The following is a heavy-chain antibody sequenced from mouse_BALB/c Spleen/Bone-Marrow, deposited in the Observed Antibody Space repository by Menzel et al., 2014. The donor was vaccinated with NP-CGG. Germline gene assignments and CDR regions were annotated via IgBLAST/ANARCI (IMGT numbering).Heavy chain of an antibody. CDR3: ARFGNYVTY. J-gene: IGHJ3*01. D-gene: IGHD2-1*01. CDR1: GFAFSSFG. V-gene: IGHV5-17*02. Sequence: DVMLVESGGGVVQPGGSRELSCAASGFAFSSFGMHWVRQAPEKGLEWVAYISSGSNPIYYADTVKGRFTISRDNPKNTLFLQMTSLRSEDTAMYYCARFGNYVTYWGQRTLVTVSA. CDR2: ISSGSNPI.